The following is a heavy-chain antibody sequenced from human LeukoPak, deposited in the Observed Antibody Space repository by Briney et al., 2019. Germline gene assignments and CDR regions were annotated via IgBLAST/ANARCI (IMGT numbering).Heavy chain of an antibody. V-gene: IGHV3-48*04. J-gene: IGHJ4*02. CDR2: ISSSSSTI. CDR3: ARGAYYYDSSGYYPWFDY. Sequence: GGSLRLSCAASGFTFSSYSMNWVRQAPGKGLEWVSYISSSSSTIYYADSVKGRFTISRDNAKNSLYLQMNSLRAEDTAVYYCARGAYYYDSSGYYPWFDYWGQGTLVTVSS. D-gene: IGHD3-22*01. CDR1: GFTFSSYS.